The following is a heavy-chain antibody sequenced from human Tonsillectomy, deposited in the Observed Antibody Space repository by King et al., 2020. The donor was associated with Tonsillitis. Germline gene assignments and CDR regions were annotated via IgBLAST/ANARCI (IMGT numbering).Heavy chain of an antibody. J-gene: IGHJ3*02. V-gene: IGHV2-5*02. CDR2: IYWDDDK. Sequence: ITLKESGPTLVKPTQTLTLTCTFSGFSLSTSGVGVGWIRQPPGQALEWLALIYWDDDKRYSPSLKSRLTIPKDTSKNQVVLTMTNMDPVDTATYYCAHSRDNWNYAYAFDIWGQGTMVTVSS. CDR3: AHSRDNWNYAYAFDI. CDR1: GFSLSTSGVG. D-gene: IGHD1-7*01.